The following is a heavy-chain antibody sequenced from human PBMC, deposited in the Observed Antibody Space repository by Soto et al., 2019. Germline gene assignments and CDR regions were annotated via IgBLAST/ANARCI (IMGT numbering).Heavy chain of an antibody. V-gene: IGHV1-2*02. Sequence: ASVKVSCKASGYSISAYYIHWVRQAPGQGLEWMGWIDPKNGGTVSAQKFQGRLTMTRDTSISTVYMDLSGLTSADTALYYSGRDDYAIFPSWGQGSLVTVSS. J-gene: IGHJ5*02. CDR1: GYSISAYY. CDR3: GRDDYAIFPS. CDR2: IDPKNGGT. D-gene: IGHD2-2*01.